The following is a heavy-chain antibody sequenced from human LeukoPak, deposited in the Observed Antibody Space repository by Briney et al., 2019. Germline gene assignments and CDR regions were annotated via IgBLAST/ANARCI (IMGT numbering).Heavy chain of an antibody. CDR1: GGSISSYY. J-gene: IGHJ3*02. CDR3: ARGKYCSGGSCYSRAFDI. V-gene: IGHV4-59*01. CDR2: NYYSGST. D-gene: IGHD2-15*01. Sequence: SETLSLTCTVSGGSISSYYWSWIRQPPGKGLEWIGYNYYSGSTNYNPSLKSRVTISVDTSRNQFSLKLSSVTAADTAVYYCARGKYCSGGSCYSRAFDIWGQGTMVTVSS.